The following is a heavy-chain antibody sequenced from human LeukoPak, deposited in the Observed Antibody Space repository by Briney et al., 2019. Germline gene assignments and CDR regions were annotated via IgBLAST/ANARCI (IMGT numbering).Heavy chain of an antibody. V-gene: IGHV4-39*07. CDR1: GGSISSSSYY. D-gene: IGHD4-17*01. J-gene: IGHJ6*03. CDR2: INHSGST. CDR3: ARGADYVIFGYYYYYMDV. Sequence: SETQSLTCTVSGGSISSSSYYWGWIRQPPGKGLEWIGEINHSGSTNYNPSLKSRVTISVDTSKNQFSLKLSSVTAADTAVYYCARGADYVIFGYYYYYMDVWGKGTTVTVSS.